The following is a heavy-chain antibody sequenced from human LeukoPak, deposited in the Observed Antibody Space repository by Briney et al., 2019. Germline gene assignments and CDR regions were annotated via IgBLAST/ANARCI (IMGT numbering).Heavy chain of an antibody. CDR2: INPRGGST. CDR3: ARDYNGSYFDY. Sequence: ASVKVSCKASGYIFTNFNIHWVRQAPGQGLQWMGMINPRGGSTTYAQKFRGKVTMTRDTSTNTVYMELNSLKSEHTAVYSCARDYNGSYFDYWGQGTLVTVSS. V-gene: IGHV1-46*01. CDR1: GYIFTNFN. D-gene: IGHD1-1*01. J-gene: IGHJ4*02.